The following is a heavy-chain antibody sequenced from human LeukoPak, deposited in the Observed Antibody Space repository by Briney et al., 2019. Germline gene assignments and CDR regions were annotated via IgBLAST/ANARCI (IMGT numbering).Heavy chain of an antibody. CDR2: ITGSGGST. Sequence: GGSLRLSCAASGFTFSSYAMSWVRQAPGKGLEWVSVITGSGGSTYYADSVKGRFTISRDNSKNTLYLQMNSLRAEDTAVYYCAKSSRGIAAAGIYYWGQGTLVTVSS. V-gene: IGHV3-23*01. D-gene: IGHD6-13*01. J-gene: IGHJ4*02. CDR3: AKSSRGIAAAGIYY. CDR1: GFTFSSYA.